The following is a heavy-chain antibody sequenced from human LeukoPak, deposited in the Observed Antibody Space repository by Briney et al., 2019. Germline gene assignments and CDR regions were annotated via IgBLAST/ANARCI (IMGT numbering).Heavy chain of an antibody. D-gene: IGHD2-15*01. CDR3: ARLEVVAAH. J-gene: IGHJ4*02. Sequence: WVRQAPGKGLEWIGSIYYSGSTYYNPSLKSRVTISVDTSKNQFSLKLSSVTAADTAVYYCARLEVVAAHWGQGALVTVSS. CDR2: IYYSGST. V-gene: IGHV4-39*01.